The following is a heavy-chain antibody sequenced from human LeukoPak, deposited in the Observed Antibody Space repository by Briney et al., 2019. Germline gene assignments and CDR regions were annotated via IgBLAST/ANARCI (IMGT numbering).Heavy chain of an antibody. J-gene: IGHJ4*02. CDR3: ARGSVDTAMTFDY. V-gene: IGHV5-51*01. CDR2: IYPGDSDT. D-gene: IGHD5-18*01. CDR1: GYTFTKYW. Sequence: GESLKISCKGSGYTFTKYWIGWVRQMSGEGLEWMGIIYPGDSDTRDSPSFQGQVTMSVDKSISTAYLQWRSLKASDTAMYYCARGSVDTAMTFDYWGQGTLVTVSS.